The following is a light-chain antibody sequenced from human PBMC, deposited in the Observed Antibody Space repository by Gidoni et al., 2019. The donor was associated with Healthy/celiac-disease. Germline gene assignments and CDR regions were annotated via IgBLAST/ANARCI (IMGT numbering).Light chain of an antibody. Sequence: DIQMTQSPSTLSASVGDRVTITCRASQSISSLLAWYQQKPGKAPKLLIYDASILESGVPSRFSGSGSGTEFTLTISSLQPDDFATYYCQQYNSYPYTVGQGTKLEIK. V-gene: IGKV1-5*01. J-gene: IGKJ2*01. CDR1: QSISSL. CDR3: QQYNSYPYT. CDR2: DAS.